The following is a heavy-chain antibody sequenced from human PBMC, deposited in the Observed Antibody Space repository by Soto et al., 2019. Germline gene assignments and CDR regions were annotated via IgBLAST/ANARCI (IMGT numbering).Heavy chain of an antibody. Sequence: ASVKVSCKASGYTFTKYGIIWQRQAPGQGLEWMGWINPYNGNTNYAQRVQGRVTMTTDTSTSTAYMELRSLRSDDTAVYYCARVPTDSSGYYKYYFDYWGQGTLVTVSS. V-gene: IGHV1-18*04. CDR1: GYTFTKYG. J-gene: IGHJ4*02. CDR2: INPYNGNT. CDR3: ARVPTDSSGYYKYYFDY. D-gene: IGHD3-22*01.